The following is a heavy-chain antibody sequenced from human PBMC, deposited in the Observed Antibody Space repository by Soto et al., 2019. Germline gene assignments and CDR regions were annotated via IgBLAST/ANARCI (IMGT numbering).Heavy chain of an antibody. CDR2: IHYSGRT. V-gene: IGHV4-39*01. D-gene: IGHD3-16*02. CDR1: GGSISNSSYY. CDR3: ARHIRPSSLGELSSPDWFRL. J-gene: IGHJ5*02. Sequence: SETLSLTYTVSGGSISNSSYYWGWIRQPPRKGLEWLGSIHYSGRTYYNPSPKSRATISVDTYKNQFSLKLSSVTAADTAVYYCARHIRPSSLGELSSPDWFRLLGQGTLVTVSS.